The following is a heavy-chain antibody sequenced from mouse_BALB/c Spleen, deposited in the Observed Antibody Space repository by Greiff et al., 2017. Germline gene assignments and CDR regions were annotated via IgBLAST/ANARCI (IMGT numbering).Heavy chain of an antibody. CDR2: INPSSGYT. V-gene: IGHV1-4*02. CDR3: ARSGNLFAY. Sequence: QVQLQQSAAELARPGASVKMSCKASGYTFTSYTMHWVKQRPGQGLEWIGYINPSSGYTEYNQKFKDKTTLTADKSSSTAYMQLSSLTSEDSAVYYCARSGNLFAYWGQGTLVTVSA. CDR1: GYTFTSYT. D-gene: IGHD2-1*01. J-gene: IGHJ3*01.